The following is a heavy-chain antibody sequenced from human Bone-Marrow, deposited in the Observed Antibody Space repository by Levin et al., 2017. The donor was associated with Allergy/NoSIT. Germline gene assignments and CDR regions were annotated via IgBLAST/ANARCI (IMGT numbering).Heavy chain of an antibody. V-gene: IGHV4-30-2*01. D-gene: IGHD6-19*01. J-gene: IGHJ5*02. CDR2: IYHSGST. CDR3: AREYSSGWGNWFDP. CDR1: GGSISSGGYS. Sequence: SQTLSLTCAVSGGSISSGGYSWSWIRQPPGKGLEWIGHIYHSGSTYYNPSLKSRVTISVDRSKNQFSLKLNSVTAADTAVYYCAREYSSGWGNWFDPWGQGTLVTVSS.